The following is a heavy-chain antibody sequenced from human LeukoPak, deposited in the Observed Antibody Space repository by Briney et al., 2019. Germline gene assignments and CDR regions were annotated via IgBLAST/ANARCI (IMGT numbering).Heavy chain of an antibody. CDR3: ARGRQDVTMIVVIMTAVSYYLDV. Sequence: PSETLSLTCAVYGGSFSGYYWTWLRHTPEKGLEWIGEMNPSGSTNYNPFLKSRVTISVHTSKNQFSLTLSSVTAADTAVYYCARGRQDVTMIVVIMTAVSYYLDVWGKGTTVTVS. CDR1: GGSFSGYY. CDR2: MNPSGST. D-gene: IGHD3-22*01. J-gene: IGHJ6*03. V-gene: IGHV4-34*01.